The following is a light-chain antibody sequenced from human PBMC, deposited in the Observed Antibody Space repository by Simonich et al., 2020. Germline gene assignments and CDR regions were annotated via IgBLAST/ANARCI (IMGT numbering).Light chain of an antibody. V-gene: IGLV2-14*02. J-gene: IGLJ3*02. CDR1: SSDVGSYNL. CDR3: SSYTSSSPWV. CDR2: EGS. Sequence: QSALTQPASVSGSPGQSITISCTGTSSDVGSYNLFSWYQQHPGKAPKLMIYEGSKRPSGVSNRFSGSKSGNTASLTISGLQAEDEADYYCSSYTSSSPWVFGGGTKLTVL.